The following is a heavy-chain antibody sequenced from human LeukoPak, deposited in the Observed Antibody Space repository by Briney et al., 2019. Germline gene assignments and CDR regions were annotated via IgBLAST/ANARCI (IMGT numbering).Heavy chain of an antibody. Sequence: ASVKVSCKASGYTFTSYGISWVRQAPGQGLEWRGWISAYNGNTNYAQKLQGRVTMTTGTSTSTAYMELRSLRSDDTAVYYCARGRLSHCSSTSCYLGPAVWWGQGTLVTVSS. D-gene: IGHD2-2*01. J-gene: IGHJ4*02. CDR2: ISAYNGNT. CDR3: ARGRLSHCSSTSCYLGPAVW. V-gene: IGHV1-18*01. CDR1: GYTFTSYG.